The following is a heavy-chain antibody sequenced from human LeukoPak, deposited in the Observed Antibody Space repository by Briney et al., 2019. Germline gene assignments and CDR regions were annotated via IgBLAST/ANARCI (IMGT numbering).Heavy chain of an antibody. CDR2: ISYDGSNK. CDR1: GFTFSSYG. V-gene: IGHV3-30*19. D-gene: IGHD2-21*02. Sequence: GGSLRLFCAASGFTFSSYGMHWVRQAPGKGLEWVAVISYDGSNKYYADSVKGRFTISRDNSKNTLYLQMNSLRAEDTAVYYCASGDLFRLDYWGQGTLVTVSS. CDR3: ASGDLFRLDY. J-gene: IGHJ4*02.